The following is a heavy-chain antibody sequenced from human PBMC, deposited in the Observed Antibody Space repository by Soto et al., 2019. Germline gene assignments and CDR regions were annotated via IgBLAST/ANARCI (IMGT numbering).Heavy chain of an antibody. CDR1: GGSISSGGYS. CDR2: IYHSGST. V-gene: IGHV4-30-2*01. CDR3: ARAILSFSHMYNWFDP. J-gene: IGHJ5*02. D-gene: IGHD2-21*01. Sequence: SETLSLTCAVSGGSISSGGYSWSWIRQPPGKGLEWIGYIYHSGSTYYNPSLKSRVTISVDRSKNQFSLKLSSVTAADTAVYYCARAILSFSHMYNWFDPWGQGTLVTVSS.